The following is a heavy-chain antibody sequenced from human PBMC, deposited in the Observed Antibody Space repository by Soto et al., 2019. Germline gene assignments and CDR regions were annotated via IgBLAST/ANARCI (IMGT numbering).Heavy chain of an antibody. Sequence: QVQLVQSGAEVKKPGASVKVSCKASGYSLTSLPMHWVRQAPGQRLEWMGWINADNGYTKYSEKFQGRVTLTRDTSANTAYMQPSSLRCEEAAVYCCARGTGLAAGEDYWGQGTLVPVSS. V-gene: IGHV1-3*01. D-gene: IGHD3-9*01. CDR3: ARGTGLAAGEDY. J-gene: IGHJ4*02. CDR1: GYSLTSLP. CDR2: INADNGYT.